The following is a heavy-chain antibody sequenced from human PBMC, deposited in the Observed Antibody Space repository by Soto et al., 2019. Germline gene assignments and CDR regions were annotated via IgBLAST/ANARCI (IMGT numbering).Heavy chain of an antibody. D-gene: IGHD2-2*01. V-gene: IGHV5-51*01. Sequence: GESLKISCKGSGYSFTSYWIGWVRQMPGKGLEWMGIIYPGDSDTRYSPSIQGQVTISADKSISTAYLQWSSLKASDTAMYYCARTVVPAAIYYYMDVWGKGTTVTVSS. CDR3: ARTVVPAAIYYYMDV. J-gene: IGHJ6*03. CDR1: GYSFTSYW. CDR2: IYPGDSDT.